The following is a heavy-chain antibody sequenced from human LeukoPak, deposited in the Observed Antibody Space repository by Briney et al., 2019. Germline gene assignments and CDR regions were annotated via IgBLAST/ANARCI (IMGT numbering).Heavy chain of an antibody. CDR3: ARVVVVAAGHDY. Sequence: KPPETLSLTCAVYGGSFSGYYWSWIRQPPGKGLEWIGEINHSGSTNYNPSLKSRVTISVDTSKNQFSLQLSSVTAADTAVYYCARVVVVAAGHDYWGQGTLVTVSS. J-gene: IGHJ4*02. CDR2: INHSGST. D-gene: IGHD2-15*01. V-gene: IGHV4-34*01. CDR1: GGSFSGYY.